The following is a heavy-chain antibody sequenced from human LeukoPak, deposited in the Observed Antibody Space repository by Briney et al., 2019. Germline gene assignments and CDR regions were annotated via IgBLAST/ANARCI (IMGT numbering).Heavy chain of an antibody. J-gene: IGHJ3*02. V-gene: IGHV4-61*08. CDR2: IYYSGST. CDR3: ARDGGDSPGDAFDI. Sequence: SETLSLTCTVSGDSISNGDYYWSWIRLHPGKGLEWIGYIYYSGSTYYNPSLKSRVTISVDTSKNQSSLKLSSVTAADTAVYYCARDGGDSPGDAFDIWGQGTMVTVSS. D-gene: IGHD4-23*01. CDR1: GDSISNGDYY.